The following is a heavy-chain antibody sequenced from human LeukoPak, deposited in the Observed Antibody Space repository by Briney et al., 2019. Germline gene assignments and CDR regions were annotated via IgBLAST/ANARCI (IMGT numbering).Heavy chain of an antibody. CDR3: AGDDDVWGSPYYYYYMDV. V-gene: IGHV3-48*01. CDR2: ISSGSSTI. D-gene: IGHD3-16*01. Sequence: GGSLRLSRAASGLSFCSYSMNGVRQAPRKGLEWVSYISSGSSTIYYADSVKGRFTISRDNAKNSLYLQMNSLRAEDTAVYYCAGDDDVWGSPYYYYYMDVWGKGTTVTVSS. J-gene: IGHJ6*03. CDR1: GLSFCSYS.